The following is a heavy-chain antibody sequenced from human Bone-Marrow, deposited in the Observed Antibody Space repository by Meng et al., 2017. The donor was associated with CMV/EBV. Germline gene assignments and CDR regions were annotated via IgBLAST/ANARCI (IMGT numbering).Heavy chain of an antibody. J-gene: IGHJ4*02. CDR2: IIPIFGTA. V-gene: IGHV1-69*05. CDR3: ARERIAAPHFDY. Sequence: CKASGGNFSRYAIGWVRPAPGQGLGWMGGIIPIFGTANYAQEFQGRVTITTDESTSTAYMGLSSLGSEDTAVYYCARERIAAPHFDYWGQGTLVTVSS. D-gene: IGHD6-6*01. CDR1: GGNFSRYA.